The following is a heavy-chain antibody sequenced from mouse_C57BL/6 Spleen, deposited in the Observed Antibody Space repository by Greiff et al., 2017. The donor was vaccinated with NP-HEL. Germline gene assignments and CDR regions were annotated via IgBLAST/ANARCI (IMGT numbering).Heavy chain of an antibody. V-gene: IGHV1-82*01. CDR1: GYAFSSSW. D-gene: IGHD3-2*02. CDR3: AQTAQATFAY. Sequence: VQLMESGPELVKPGASVKISCKASGYAFSSSWMNWVKQRPGKGLEWIGRIYPGDGDTNYNGKFKGKATLTADKSSSTAYMQLSSLTSEDSAVYFCAQTAQATFAYWGQGTLVTVSA. J-gene: IGHJ3*01. CDR2: IYPGDGDT.